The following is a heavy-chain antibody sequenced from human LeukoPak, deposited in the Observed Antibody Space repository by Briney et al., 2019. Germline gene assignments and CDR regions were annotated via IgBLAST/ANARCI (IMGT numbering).Heavy chain of an antibody. CDR2: IYTSGSA. J-gene: IGHJ6*03. V-gene: IGHV4-61*02. Sequence: PSETLSLTCTVSGGSISSDSYYWSWIRQPAGKGLEWIGRIYTSGSANYNPSLKGRVTISVDTSKNQFSLRLTSVTAADTAVYYCARDRWVEPAGHQDYYYYYMDVWGKGTTVTISS. D-gene: IGHD2-2*01. CDR1: GGSISSDSYY. CDR3: ARDRWVEPAGHQDYYYYYMDV.